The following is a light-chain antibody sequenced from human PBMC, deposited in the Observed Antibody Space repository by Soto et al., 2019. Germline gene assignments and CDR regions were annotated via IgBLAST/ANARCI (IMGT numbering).Light chain of an antibody. CDR1: SSDVGSYNL. J-gene: IGLJ3*02. CDR3: SSYTSISSWV. CDR2: EGS. Sequence: QSALTQPASVSGSPGQSITISCTGTSSDVGSYNLVSWYQQHPGKAPKLMIYEGSKRPSGVSNRFSGSKSGNTASLTISGLQAEDDADYYCSSYTSISSWVFGGGTKLTVL. V-gene: IGLV2-14*02.